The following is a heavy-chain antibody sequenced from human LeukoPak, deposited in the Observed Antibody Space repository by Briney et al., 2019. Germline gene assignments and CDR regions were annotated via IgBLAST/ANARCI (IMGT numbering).Heavy chain of an antibody. CDR1: GFTFNSYG. J-gene: IGHJ4*02. Sequence: PGGSLRLSCAASGFTFNSYGMHWVRQAPGKGLEWVAVISYDGSNKYYADSVKGRFTISRDNSKNTLYLQMNSLRAEDTAVYYCAKYYDILTGYPYYFDYWGQGTLVTVSS. CDR2: ISYDGSNK. D-gene: IGHD3-9*01. CDR3: AKYYDILTGYPYYFDY. V-gene: IGHV3-30*18.